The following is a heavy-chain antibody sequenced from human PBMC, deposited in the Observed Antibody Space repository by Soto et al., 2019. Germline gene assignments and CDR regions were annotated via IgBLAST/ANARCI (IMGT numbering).Heavy chain of an antibody. CDR3: ARVPYPYYYDSSGYA. V-gene: IGHV1-69*12. Sequence: QVQLVQSGAEVKKPGSSVKVSCQASGGTFSSYAISWVRQAPGQGLEWMGGIIPIFGTANYAQKFQGRVTITADESTSTAYMELSSLRSEDTAVYYCARVPYPYYYDSSGYAWGQGTLVTVSS. D-gene: IGHD3-22*01. CDR2: IIPIFGTA. J-gene: IGHJ4*02. CDR1: GGTFSSYA.